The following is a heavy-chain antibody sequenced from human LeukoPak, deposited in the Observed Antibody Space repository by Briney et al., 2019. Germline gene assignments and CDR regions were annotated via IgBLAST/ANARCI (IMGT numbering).Heavy chain of an antibody. CDR2: ISYDGSHK. J-gene: IGHJ4*02. CDR1: GFTFSSYG. V-gene: IGHV3-30*18. CDR3: AKDASDSSGWYYFDY. D-gene: IGHD6-19*01. Sequence: GGSLRLSCAASGFTFSSYGMHWVRQAPGKGLEWVAVISYDGSHKYYADSVKGRLIISRDNSKNTLYLQMNSLRAEDTAVYYCAKDASDSSGWYYFDYWAREPWSPSPQ.